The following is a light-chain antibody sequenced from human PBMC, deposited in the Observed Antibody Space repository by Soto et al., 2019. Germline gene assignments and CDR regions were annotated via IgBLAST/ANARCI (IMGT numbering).Light chain of an antibody. CDR1: SSNIGGNS. V-gene: IGLV1-51*01. Sequence: QSVLTQPPSVSAAPGQKVTISCSGSSSNIGGNSVSWYQQLPGTAPKLLIYDDNKRPSGIPDRFSGSKSGTSATLGITGFQTGDEADYYCGSWDSRLSDYLFGIGTKLTV. CDR3: GSWDSRLSDYL. J-gene: IGLJ1*01. CDR2: DDN.